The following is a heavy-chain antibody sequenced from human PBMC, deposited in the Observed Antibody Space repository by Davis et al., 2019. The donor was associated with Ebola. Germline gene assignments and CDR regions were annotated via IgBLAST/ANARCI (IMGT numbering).Heavy chain of an antibody. J-gene: IGHJ5*02. CDR3: ARGRGSSSWHNWFDP. D-gene: IGHD6-13*01. Sequence: ASVKVSCKASGYTFTSYAMHWVRQAPGQRLEWMGWMNPNSGNTGYAQKFQGRVTMTRNTSISTAYMELSSLRSEDTAVYYCARGRGSSSWHNWFDPWGQGTLVTVSS. V-gene: IGHV1-8*02. CDR2: MNPNSGNT. CDR1: GYTFTSYA.